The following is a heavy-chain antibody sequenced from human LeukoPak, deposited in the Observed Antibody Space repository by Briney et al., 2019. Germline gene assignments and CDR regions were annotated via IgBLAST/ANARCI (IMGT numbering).Heavy chain of an antibody. V-gene: IGHV3-15*01. D-gene: IGHD3-16*02. CDR3: TTVGYDYVWGSYRYDY. Sequence: GGSLRLSCAASGFTFSNAWMSWVRRAPGKGLEWVGRIKSKTDGGTTDYAAPVKGRFTISRDDSKSTLYLQMNSLKTEDTAVYYCTTVGYDYVWGSYRYDYWGQGTLVTVSS. CDR1: GFTFSNAW. CDR2: IKSKTDGGTT. J-gene: IGHJ4*02.